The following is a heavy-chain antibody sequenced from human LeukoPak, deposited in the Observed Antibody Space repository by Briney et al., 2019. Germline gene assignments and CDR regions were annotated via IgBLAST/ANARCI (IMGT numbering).Heavy chain of an antibody. Sequence: ASVKVSCKASGYTFTSYGISWVRQAPGQGLEWMGWISAYNGNTNYAQKLQGRVTMTTDTSTSTAYMELRSLRSDDTAVYYCARSSRYFDWLFPYFDYWGQGTLVTVSS. V-gene: IGHV1-18*04. CDR2: ISAYNGNT. CDR3: ARSSRYFDWLFPYFDY. CDR1: GYTFTSYG. D-gene: IGHD3-9*01. J-gene: IGHJ4*02.